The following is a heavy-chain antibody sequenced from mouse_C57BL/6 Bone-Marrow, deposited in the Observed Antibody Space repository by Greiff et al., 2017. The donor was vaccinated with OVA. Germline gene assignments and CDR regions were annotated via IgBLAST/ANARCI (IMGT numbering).Heavy chain of an antibody. CDR2: IDPSDSYT. Sequence: VQLQQPGAELVMPGASVKLSCKASGYTFTSYWMHWVKQRPGQGLEWIGEIDPSDSYTNYNQKFKGKSTLTVDKSSSTAYMQLSSLTSEDSAVYYGARSRYYYGGSYYFDYWGQGTTLTVSS. CDR1: GYTFTSYW. CDR3: ARSRYYYGGSYYFDY. V-gene: IGHV1-69*01. J-gene: IGHJ2*01. D-gene: IGHD1-1*01.